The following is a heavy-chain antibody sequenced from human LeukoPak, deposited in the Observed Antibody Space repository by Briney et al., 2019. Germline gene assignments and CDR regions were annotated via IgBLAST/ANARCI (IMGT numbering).Heavy chain of an antibody. D-gene: IGHD1-20*01. CDR1: GGSFSGYY. J-gene: IGHJ6*02. CDR3: ASVTGITGTTGN. CDR2: INHSGST. V-gene: IGHV4-34*01. Sequence: SETLSLTCAVYGGSFSGYYWSWIRQPPGKGLEWIGEINHSGSTNYNPSLKSRVTISVDTSKNQFSLKLSSVTAADTAVYYCASVTGITGTTGNWGQGTTVTVSS.